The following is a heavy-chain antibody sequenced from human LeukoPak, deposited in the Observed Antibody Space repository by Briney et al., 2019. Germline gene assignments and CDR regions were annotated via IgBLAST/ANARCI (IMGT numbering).Heavy chain of an antibody. Sequence: SETLSLTCAVYGGSFSGYYWSWIRQPPGKGLEWIGEINHSGSTNYNPSLKSRVTISVDTSKNQFSLKLSSVTAADTAVYYCARGLRVVPAARGWFDPWGQGTLVTVSS. D-gene: IGHD2-2*01. CDR3: ARGLRVVPAARGWFDP. CDR2: INHSGST. J-gene: IGHJ5*02. V-gene: IGHV4-34*01. CDR1: GGSFSGYY.